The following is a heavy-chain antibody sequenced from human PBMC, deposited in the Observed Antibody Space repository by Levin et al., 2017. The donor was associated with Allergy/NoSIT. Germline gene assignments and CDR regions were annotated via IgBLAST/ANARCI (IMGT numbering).Heavy chain of an antibody. J-gene: IGHJ4*02. CDR2: VNSDGSDT. CDR1: GLTFVNYW. CDR3: ATGGNQYYDY. D-gene: IGHD2/OR15-2a*01. V-gene: IGHV3-74*01. Sequence: LSLTCAASGLTFVNYWMHWVRQVPGKGLVWLCRVNSDGSDTVYADSVKGRLTISRDNAKNTLYLQMSSLRAEDTAVYYCATGGNQYYDYWGQGTLVTVSS.